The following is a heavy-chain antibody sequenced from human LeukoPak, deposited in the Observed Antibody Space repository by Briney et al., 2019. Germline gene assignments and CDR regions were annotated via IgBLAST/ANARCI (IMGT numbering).Heavy chain of an antibody. V-gene: IGHV1-8*01. D-gene: IGHD6-13*01. J-gene: IGHJ4*02. CDR1: GYTFTSYD. CDR2: MSPNSGNT. CDR3: ASVPLAAPGTLEVDY. Sequence: GASVKVSCKASGYTFTSYDVNWVRQATGQGLEWMGWMSPNSGNTGSAQKFQGRLTMTRDTSISTAYMELSSLRSEDTAVYYCASVPLAAPGTLEVDYWGQGTLVTVSS.